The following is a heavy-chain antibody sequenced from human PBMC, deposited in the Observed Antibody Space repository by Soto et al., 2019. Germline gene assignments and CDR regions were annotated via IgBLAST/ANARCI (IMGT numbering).Heavy chain of an antibody. V-gene: IGHV5-51*01. CDR1: GYSSTSYW. D-gene: IGHD3-22*01. CDR2: IYPGDSDT. J-gene: IGHJ4*02. CDR3: ATSYYYDSSGAYD. Sequence: GESLKISCKGSGYSSTSYWIGWVRQMPGKGLEWMGIIYPGDSDTRYSPSFQGQVTISADKSISTAYLQWSSLKASDTAMYYCATSYYYDSSGAYDWGQGTLVTVSS.